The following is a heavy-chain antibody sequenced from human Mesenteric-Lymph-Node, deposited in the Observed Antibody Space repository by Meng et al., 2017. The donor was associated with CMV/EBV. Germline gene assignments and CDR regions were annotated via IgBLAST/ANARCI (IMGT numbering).Heavy chain of an antibody. CDR2: ISGSGSTI. CDR1: GFSFSSFE. V-gene: IGHV3-48*03. Sequence: GESLKISCAASGFSFSSFEMNWVRQAPGKGLGWVSYISGSGSTIYYADSVKGRFTISRDNAKNSLYLQMNSLRAEDTAIYYCARDSDRIVGANDYWGQGTLVTVSS. CDR3: ARDSDRIVGANDY. J-gene: IGHJ4*02. D-gene: IGHD1-26*01.